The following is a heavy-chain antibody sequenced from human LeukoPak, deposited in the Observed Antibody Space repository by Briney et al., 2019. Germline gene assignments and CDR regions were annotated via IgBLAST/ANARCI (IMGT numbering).Heavy chain of an antibody. Sequence: PSETLSLTCTVSSGSISSHYWSWIRQPPGKGLEWIGYIYYSGSTNYNPSLKSRVTISVDTSKNQFSLKLSSVTAADTAVYYCARLPGYCSSTSCHYYYGMDVWGQATTVTVSS. V-gene: IGHV4-59*08. D-gene: IGHD2-2*01. CDR1: SGSISSHY. CDR2: IYYSGST. CDR3: ARLPGYCSSTSCHYYYGMDV. J-gene: IGHJ6*02.